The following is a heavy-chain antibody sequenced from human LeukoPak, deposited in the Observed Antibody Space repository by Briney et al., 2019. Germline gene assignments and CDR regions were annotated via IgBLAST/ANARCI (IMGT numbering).Heavy chain of an antibody. CDR2: ISSSSSYI. J-gene: IGHJ6*03. CDR1: GFTFSSYS. V-gene: IGHV3-21*01. CDR3: ARDRVWFGEMTPTGMDV. Sequence: GGSPRLSCAASGFTFSSYSMNWVRQAPGKGLEWVSSISSSSSYIYYADSVKGRFTISRDNAKNSLYLQMNSLRAEDTAVYYCARDRVWFGEMTPTGMDVWGKGTTVTVSS. D-gene: IGHD3-10*01.